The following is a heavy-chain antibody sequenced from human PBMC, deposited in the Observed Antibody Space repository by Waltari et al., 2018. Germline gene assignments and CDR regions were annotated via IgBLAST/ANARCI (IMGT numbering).Heavy chain of an antibody. J-gene: IGHJ6*02. Sequence: QVQLHESGPGLVKPSETLSLTCTVSGDSISGYYWSWIRRPPGKGLEWLGYIYYSGSTKYNPSLKSRVSISVDTSKNQFSRRVSSVTAADTAVYYCARVGAAALGYYYGMDVWGQGTTVTVSS. D-gene: IGHD6-13*01. CDR1: GDSISGYY. CDR3: ARVGAAALGYYYGMDV. CDR2: IYYSGST. V-gene: IGHV4-59*01.